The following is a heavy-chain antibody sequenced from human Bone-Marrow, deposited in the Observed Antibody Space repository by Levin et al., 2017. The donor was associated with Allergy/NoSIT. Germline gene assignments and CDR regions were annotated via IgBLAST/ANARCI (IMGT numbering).Heavy chain of an antibody. D-gene: IGHD6-6*01. V-gene: IGHV2-5*02. J-gene: IGHJ2*01. CDR3: AHRRSAARAWYFDL. CDR1: EFSLSSSGLG. CDR2: ISWDGDK. Sequence: KKSGPTLVKPTQTLTLTCTFSEFSLSSSGLGVGWIRQPPGKALEWLALISWDGDKFYNPSLKSRLTLTDDTSKNQVVLTVTNMDPMDKGRYYCAHRRSAARAWYFDLWGRGTLVTVSS.